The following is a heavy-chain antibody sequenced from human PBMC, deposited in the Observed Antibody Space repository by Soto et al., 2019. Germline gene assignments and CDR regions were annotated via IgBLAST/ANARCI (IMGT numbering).Heavy chain of an antibody. V-gene: IGHV1-18*01. CDR2: ISAYNGNT. CDR3: ARDPGPGVAAAGNPLFDC. D-gene: IGHD6-13*01. Sequence: QVQLVQSGAEVKKPGASVKVSCKASGYTFTSYGISWVRQAPGQGLEWMGWISAYNGNTNYAQQLQGRVTMTTDTSTSTAYMELRSLRSDDTAIYYCARDPGPGVAAAGNPLFDCWGQGTLVTVSS. J-gene: IGHJ4*02. CDR1: GYTFTSYG.